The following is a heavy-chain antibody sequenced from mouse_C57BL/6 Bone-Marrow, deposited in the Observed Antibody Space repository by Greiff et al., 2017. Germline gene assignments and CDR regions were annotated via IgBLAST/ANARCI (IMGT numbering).Heavy chain of an antibody. V-gene: IGHV1-19*01. CDR1: GYTFTDYY. CDR3: ARNIYGSSYGAMDY. J-gene: IGHJ4*01. D-gene: IGHD1-1*01. CDR2: INPYNGGT. Sequence: VQLQESGPVLVKPGASVKMSCKASGYTFTDYYMNWVKQSHGKSLEWIGVINPYNGGTSYNQQFKGKATLTVDKSSSTAYMELNSLTSEDSAVYYCARNIYGSSYGAMDYWGQGTSVTVAS.